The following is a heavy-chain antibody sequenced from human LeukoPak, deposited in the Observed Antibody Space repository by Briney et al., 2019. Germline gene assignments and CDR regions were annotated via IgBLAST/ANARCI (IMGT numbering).Heavy chain of an antibody. J-gene: IGHJ4*02. Sequence: GGSLRLSCAASGFTFSDHYMDWVRQAPGKGLEWVGRSRNKANRYTTEYAASVKGRFTISRDDSKNSVSLQMNSLKTEDTAVYYCARGSYSSGWHPGDYWGQGTLVTVSS. V-gene: IGHV3-72*01. CDR3: ARGSYSSGWHPGDY. CDR2: SRNKANRYTT. CDR1: GFTFSDHY. D-gene: IGHD6-19*01.